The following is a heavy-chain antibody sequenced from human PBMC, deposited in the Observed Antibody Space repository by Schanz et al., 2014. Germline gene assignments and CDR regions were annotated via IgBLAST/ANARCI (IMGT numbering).Heavy chain of an antibody. D-gene: IGHD4-17*01. V-gene: IGHV3-48*03. CDR3: ARPRFDYGEVDY. CDR1: GFTFSDYA. J-gene: IGHJ4*02. Sequence: EVQLVESGGGLVQPGRSLRLSCTASGFTFSDYAMSWFRQAPGKGLEWLSYIDGKSTTVYYADSVKGRFTISRDRFQNTLYLRMSSLRAEDTAVYYCARPRFDYGEVDYWGQGTLVTVSS. CDR2: IDGKSTTV.